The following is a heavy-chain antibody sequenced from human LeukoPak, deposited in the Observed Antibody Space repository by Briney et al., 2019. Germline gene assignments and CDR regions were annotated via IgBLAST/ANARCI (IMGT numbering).Heavy chain of an antibody. J-gene: IGHJ5*02. D-gene: IGHD6-13*01. CDR2: ISSNGGST. CDR1: GFTFSSYA. CDR3: AREAGSSWRWFDP. V-gene: IGHV3-64*01. Sequence: GGSLRLSCAASGFTFSSYAMHWVRQAPGKGLEYVSAISSNGGSTYYANSVKGRFTISRDNSKNTLYLQMGSLRAEDMAVYYCAREAGSSWRWFDPWGQGTLVTVSS.